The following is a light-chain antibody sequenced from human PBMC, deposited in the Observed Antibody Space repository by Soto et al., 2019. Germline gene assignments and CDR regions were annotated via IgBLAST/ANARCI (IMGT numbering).Light chain of an antibody. Sequence: QSVLTQSPSASASLGPSVKLTCTLSSGHSSYAIAWHQQQPEKGPRYLMKLNSDGSHSKGDGIPDRFSGSSSGAERYLTISSLQSEDEADYYCQTLGTGPWVFGGGTKLTVL. J-gene: IGLJ3*02. CDR2: LNSDGSH. V-gene: IGLV4-69*01. CDR1: SGHSSYA. CDR3: QTLGTGPWV.